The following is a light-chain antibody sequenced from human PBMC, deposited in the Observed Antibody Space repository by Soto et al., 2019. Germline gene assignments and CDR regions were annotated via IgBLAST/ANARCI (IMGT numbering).Light chain of an antibody. CDR2: DAS. J-gene: IGKJ1*01. V-gene: IGKV1-5*01. Sequence: DIQMTQSPSTLSASVGDRVTITCRASQSISSWLAWYQQKPGKAPKLLIYDASSLESGGPSRFSGSGSGTEFTLTISSLQPDDVATYYCQPYNRYSRKVAQGTKVDIK. CDR1: QSISSW. CDR3: QPYNRYSRK.